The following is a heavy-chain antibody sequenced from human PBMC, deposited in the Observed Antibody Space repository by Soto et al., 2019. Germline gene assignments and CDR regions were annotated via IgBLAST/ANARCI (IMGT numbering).Heavy chain of an antibody. D-gene: IGHD3-22*01. CDR3: ARDLFTMIVAVTPGHAFDI. CDR1: GYTFTSYG. V-gene: IGHV1-18*04. CDR2: ISAYNGNT. Sequence: GASVKVSCKTSGYTFTSYGISWVRQAPGQGLEWMGWISAYNGNTNYAQKLQGRVTMTTDTSTSTAYMELRSLRSDDTAVYYCARDLFTMIVAVTPGHAFDIWGQGTMVTVSS. J-gene: IGHJ3*02.